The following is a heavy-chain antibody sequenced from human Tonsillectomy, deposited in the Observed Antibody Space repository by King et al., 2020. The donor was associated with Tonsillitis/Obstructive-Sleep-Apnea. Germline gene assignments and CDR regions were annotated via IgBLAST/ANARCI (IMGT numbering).Heavy chain of an antibody. V-gene: IGHV3-30*04. J-gene: IGHJ3*02. CDR2: ISYDGSNK. Sequence: VQLVESGGGVVQPGRSLRLSCAASGFTFSSYAMHRVRQAPGKGLEWVAVISYDGSNKYYADSVKGRFTISRDNSKNTLYLQTNSLRAEDTAVYYCARGGHRSGWQWNAFDIWVQGTMVTVSS. D-gene: IGHD6-19*01. CDR3: ARGGHRSGWQWNAFDI. CDR1: GFTFSSYA.